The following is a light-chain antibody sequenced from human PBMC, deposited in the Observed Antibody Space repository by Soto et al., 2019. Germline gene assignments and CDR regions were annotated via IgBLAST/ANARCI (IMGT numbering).Light chain of an antibody. CDR1: QDIYTY. J-gene: IGKJ5*01. V-gene: IGKV1-5*01. CDR3: QHYTLYSPP. Sequence: RLTQSPSSLSASVGDTVTISCRASQDIYTYLAWYQQKPGKAPTLLIFDASSLHHGVPPRFAGSGSGSEFTLTINRQQADDFATYYCQHYTLYSPPVGQGTRV. CDR2: DAS.